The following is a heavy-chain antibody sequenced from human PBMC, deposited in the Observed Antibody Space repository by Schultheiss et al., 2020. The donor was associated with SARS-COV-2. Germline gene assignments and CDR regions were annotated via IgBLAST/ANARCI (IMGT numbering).Heavy chain of an antibody. CDR1: GGSISSYY. CDR3: AREGIAVAGTRGLVIDY. J-gene: IGHJ4*02. D-gene: IGHD6-19*01. Sequence: SETLSLTCTVSGGSISSYYWSWIRQPPGKGLQWIGEINHSGSTNYNPSLKSRVTISVDTSKNQFSLKLSSVTAADTAVYYCAREGIAVAGTRGLVIDYWGQGTLVTVSS. CDR2: INHSGST. V-gene: IGHV4-34*01.